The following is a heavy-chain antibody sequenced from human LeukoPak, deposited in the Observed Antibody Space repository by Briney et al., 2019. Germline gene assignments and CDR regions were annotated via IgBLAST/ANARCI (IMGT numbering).Heavy chain of an antibody. CDR2: ISYDGSNK. V-gene: IGHV3-30*18. J-gene: IGHJ6*02. CDR1: GFTFSSYG. Sequence: GGSLRLSCAASGFTFSSYGMHWVRQAPGKGLEWAAVISYDGSNKYYADSVKGRFTISRDNSKNTLYLQMNSLRAEDTAVYYCAKEIEGCSSTSCYGPDYYYYGMDVWGQGTTVTLSS. CDR3: AKEIEGCSSTSCYGPDYYYYGMDV. D-gene: IGHD2-2*01.